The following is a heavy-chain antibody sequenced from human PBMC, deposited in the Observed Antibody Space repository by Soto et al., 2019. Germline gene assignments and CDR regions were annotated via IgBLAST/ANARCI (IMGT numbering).Heavy chain of an antibody. CDR3: ARGIIKVYCSGRSCYSVVGFPWFDP. CDR2: ISGSGGST. D-gene: IGHD2-15*01. CDR1: GFTFSSYA. J-gene: IGHJ5*02. Sequence: PGGSLRLSCAASGFTFSSYAMSWVRQAPGKGLEWVSAISGSGGSTYYADSVKGRFTISRDNCKNTRYLQMNRLRAEDTAVYYCARGIIKVYCSGRSCYSVVGFPWFDPWGQGTLVTVSS. V-gene: IGHV3-23*01.